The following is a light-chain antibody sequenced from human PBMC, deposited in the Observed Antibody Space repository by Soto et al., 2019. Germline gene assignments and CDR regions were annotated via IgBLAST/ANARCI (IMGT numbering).Light chain of an antibody. CDR2: GAS. V-gene: IGKV3-15*01. Sequence: VLTQSPCTLSFSPGERATLSCRARQSVSSSDLAWYLQKPGQAPRLLIHGASTRATGIPARFSGSGSGTEFTLTISSLQSEDFAVYYCQQYNNWPWTFGQGTKVDIK. CDR3: QQYNNWPWT. CDR1: QSVSSSD. J-gene: IGKJ1*01.